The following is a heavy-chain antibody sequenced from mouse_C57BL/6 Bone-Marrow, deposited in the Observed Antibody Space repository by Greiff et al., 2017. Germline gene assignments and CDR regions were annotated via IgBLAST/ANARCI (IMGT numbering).Heavy chain of an antibody. V-gene: IGHV5-4*03. CDR2: ISDGGSYT. CDR1: GFTFSSYA. J-gene: IGHJ4*01. D-gene: IGHD2-1*01. Sequence: EVMLVESGGGLVKPGGSLKLSCAASGFTFSSYAMSWVRQTPEKRLEWVATISDGGSYTYYPDNVKGRFTISRDNAKNNLYLQMRHLKSEDTAMYYCARGVTYLYYYAMDYWGQGTSVTVSS. CDR3: ARGVTYLYYYAMDY.